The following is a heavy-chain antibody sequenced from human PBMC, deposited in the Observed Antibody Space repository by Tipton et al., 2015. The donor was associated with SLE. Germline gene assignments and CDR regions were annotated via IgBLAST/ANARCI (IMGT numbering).Heavy chain of an antibody. V-gene: IGHV4-59*01. J-gene: IGHJ4*02. D-gene: IGHD1-26*01. CDR3: ARDRLGGPFDY. CDR2: IYDSGST. Sequence: LRLSCNVSGGSFSGYYWNWIRQPPGKGLEWIGYIYDSGSTNFNPSLKSRVIISEDTSKNQFSLKLRSVTAADSAIYYCARDRLGGPFDYRGRGTLVTVSS. CDR1: GGSFSGYY.